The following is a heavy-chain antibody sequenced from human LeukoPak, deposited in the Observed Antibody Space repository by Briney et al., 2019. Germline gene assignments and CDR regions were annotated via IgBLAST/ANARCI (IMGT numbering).Heavy chain of an antibody. CDR1: GFTFSSYW. Sequence: GGSLRLSCAASGFTFSSYWMHWVRHAPGKGLVWVSRINSDGSSTSYADSVKGRFTISRDNAKNTLYLQMNSLRAEDTAVYYCARAPRDGYFDWIFFKNWGQGTLVTVSS. CDR3: ARAPRDGYFDWIFFKN. D-gene: IGHD3-9*01. CDR2: INSDGSST. J-gene: IGHJ4*02. V-gene: IGHV3-74*01.